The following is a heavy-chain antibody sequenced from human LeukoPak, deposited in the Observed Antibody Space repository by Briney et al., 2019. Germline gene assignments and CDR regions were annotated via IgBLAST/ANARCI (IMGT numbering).Heavy chain of an antibody. CDR1: GGSISSYY. V-gene: IGHV4-4*07. CDR3: ARTYSSSENAFDI. J-gene: IGHJ3*02. CDR2: IYTSGST. D-gene: IGHD6-13*01. Sequence: SETLSLTCTVSGGSISSYYRSWIRQPAGKGLEWIGRIYTSGSTNYNPSLKSRVTMSVDTSKNQFSLKLSSVTAADTAVYYCARTYSSSENAFDIWGQGTMVTVSS.